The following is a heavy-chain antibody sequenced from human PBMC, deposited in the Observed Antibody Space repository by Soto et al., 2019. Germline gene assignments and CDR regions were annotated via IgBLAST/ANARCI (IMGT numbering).Heavy chain of an antibody. Sequence: QVTLKESGPALVKPTETLTLTCTVSGFSLTTGKMGVSWIRQPPEKALEWLAHIFSDNERSYSTSLQGRLTISKDTSGSQVVLSMTNVDPVDTATYYCARMNVDSYQFYYAMDVWGQGTTVTVSS. CDR1: GFSLTTGKMG. V-gene: IGHV2-26*01. CDR3: ARMNVDSYQFYYAMDV. D-gene: IGHD4-17*01. J-gene: IGHJ6*02. CDR2: IFSDNER.